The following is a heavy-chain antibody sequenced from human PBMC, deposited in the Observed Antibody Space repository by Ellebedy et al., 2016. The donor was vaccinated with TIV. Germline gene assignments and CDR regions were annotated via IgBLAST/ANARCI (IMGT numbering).Heavy chain of an antibody. CDR2: IYHSGST. Sequence: SETLSLTCAVSGYSISSGSYWGWIRQPPGKGLEWIGSIYHSGSTYYNPSLKRRVTISMDTSRNQFSLRLTSVTATDTAVYYCATFRNLDGFDIWGQGKMVTVSS. D-gene: IGHD2/OR15-2a*01. V-gene: IGHV4-38-2*01. J-gene: IGHJ3*02. CDR3: ATFRNLDGFDI. CDR1: GYSISSGSY.